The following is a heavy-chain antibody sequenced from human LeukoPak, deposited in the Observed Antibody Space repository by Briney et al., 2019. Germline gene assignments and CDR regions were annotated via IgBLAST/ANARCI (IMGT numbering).Heavy chain of an antibody. Sequence: GESLKISCKGSGYSFTSYWIGWVRQMPGKGLEWMGIIYPGDSDTRYSPSFQGQVTISADKSISTAYLQWSSLKASDTAMYYCARREGGYSGYGFSVTYYFDYWGQGTLVTVSS. CDR1: GYSFTSYW. D-gene: IGHD5-12*01. CDR3: ARREGGYSGYGFSVTYYFDY. CDR2: IYPGDSDT. J-gene: IGHJ4*02. V-gene: IGHV5-51*01.